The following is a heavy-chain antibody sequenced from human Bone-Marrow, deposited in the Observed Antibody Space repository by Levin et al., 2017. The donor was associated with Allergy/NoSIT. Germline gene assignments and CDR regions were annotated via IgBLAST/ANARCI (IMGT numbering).Heavy chain of an antibody. CDR3: ARDQYGGYPFDY. CDR1: GFTFSSYG. D-gene: IGHD5-12*01. CDR2: IWYDGSNK. V-gene: IGHV3-33*01. J-gene: IGHJ4*02. Sequence: SCAASGFTFSSYGMHWVRQAPGKGLEWVAVIWYDGSNKYYADSVKGRFTISRDNSKNTLYLQMNSLRAEDTAVYYCARDQYGGYPFDYWGQGTLVTVSS.